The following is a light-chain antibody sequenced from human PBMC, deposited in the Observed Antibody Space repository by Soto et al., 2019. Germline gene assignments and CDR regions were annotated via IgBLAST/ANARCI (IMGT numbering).Light chain of an antibody. CDR1: QRVSGGF. J-gene: IGKJ1*01. V-gene: IGKV3D-20*01. CDR3: QQYGSSPS. Sequence: DIVLTQSPATLSLSPGERATLYCGASQRVSGGFLAWDQQKPGLAPRLILYDTSFRATGIPDRFSGSWSGTVFTLTISRLDPEDFAVYYCQQYGSSPSFGQGTQVAIK. CDR2: DTS.